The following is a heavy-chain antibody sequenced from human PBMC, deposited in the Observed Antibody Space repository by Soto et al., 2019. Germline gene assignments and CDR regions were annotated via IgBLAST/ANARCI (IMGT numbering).Heavy chain of an antibody. CDR3: AKLTANWNYQFPGY. D-gene: IGHD1-7*01. V-gene: IGHV3-23*01. Sequence: QPGGSLRLSCAASGFTFTNYAMGWVRQAPGKGLDWVSSLSGSGSGTYYADSVKGRFTISRDTSKNTLYLYMNSLRDEDTAVYYCAKLTANWNYQFPGYWGQGTLVTVSS. J-gene: IGHJ4*02. CDR1: GFTFTNYA. CDR2: LSGSGSGT.